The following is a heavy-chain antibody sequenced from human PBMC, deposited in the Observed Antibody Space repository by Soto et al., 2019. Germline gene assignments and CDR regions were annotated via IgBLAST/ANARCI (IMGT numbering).Heavy chain of an antibody. J-gene: IGHJ4*02. Sequence: QVQLVESGGGVVQPGRSLRLSCAASGFTFSSYGMHWVRQAPGKGLEWVAVISYDGSNKYYADSVKGRFTISRDNSKNTLYLQMNSLRAEDTAVYYCAKGDYYYDSSGYGYWGQGTLVTVSS. CDR2: ISYDGSNK. CDR1: GFTFSSYG. CDR3: AKGDYYYDSSGYGY. D-gene: IGHD3-22*01. V-gene: IGHV3-30*18.